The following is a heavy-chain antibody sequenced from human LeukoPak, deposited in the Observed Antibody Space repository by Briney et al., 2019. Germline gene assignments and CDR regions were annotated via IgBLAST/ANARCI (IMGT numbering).Heavy chain of an antibody. CDR3: AKDLSSGYFYFDY. CDR1: GFTFSSYA. Sequence: PGGSLRLSCAASGFTFSSYAVSWVRQAPGKGLEWVSAISGSGGSTYYADSVKGRFTISRDNSKNTLYLQMNNLRAEDTAVYYCAKDLSSGYFYFDYWGQGTLVTVSS. J-gene: IGHJ4*02. V-gene: IGHV3-23*01. D-gene: IGHD3-22*01. CDR2: ISGSGGST.